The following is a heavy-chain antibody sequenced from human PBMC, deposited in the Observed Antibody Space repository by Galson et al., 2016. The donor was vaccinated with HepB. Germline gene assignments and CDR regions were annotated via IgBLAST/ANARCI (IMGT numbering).Heavy chain of an antibody. CDR1: GGSFSGYY. Sequence: SETLSLTCAVYGGSFSGYYWTWVRQPPGKGLEWIGEISNTGSSNYNPSLESRLTVSVDTSKNQFSLKMTSVTAADTAVYYCARGAGSGTSWFDPWGQGTLVTVSS. D-gene: IGHD2-15*01. V-gene: IGHV4-34*01. J-gene: IGHJ5*02. CDR2: ISNTGSS. CDR3: ARGAGSGTSWFDP.